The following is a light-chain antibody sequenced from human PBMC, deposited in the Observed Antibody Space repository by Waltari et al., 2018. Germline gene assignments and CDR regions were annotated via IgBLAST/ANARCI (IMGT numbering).Light chain of an antibody. J-gene: IGLJ2*01. CDR2: DVS. CDR3: CSYAGSYVV. V-gene: IGLV2-11*01. CDR1: SSDVGGYTS. Sequence: QSALTQPRSVSGSPGQSVTISCTGTSSDVGGYTSVSWYQQHPGKAPKLMIYDVSKRPSGVPDRFSGSKSGNTASLTISGLQAEDEADYYCCSYAGSYVVFGGGTKLTVL.